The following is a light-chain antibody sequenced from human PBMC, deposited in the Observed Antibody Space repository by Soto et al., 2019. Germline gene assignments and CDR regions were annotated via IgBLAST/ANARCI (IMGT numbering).Light chain of an antibody. CDR2: DAS. V-gene: IGKV3-20*01. Sequence: EIVMTQSPATLSVSPGGRVTLSCRASQSVNNDLAWYQQKPGQAPRLLMYDASNRASGIPARFSGSGSGTDYTLTISRLEPEDFAVYYCQQYGSSPWTFGQGTKVDI. CDR1: QSVNND. CDR3: QQYGSSPWT. J-gene: IGKJ1*01.